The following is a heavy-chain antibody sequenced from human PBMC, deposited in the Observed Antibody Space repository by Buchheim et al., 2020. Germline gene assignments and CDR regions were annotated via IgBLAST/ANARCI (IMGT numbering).Heavy chain of an antibody. D-gene: IGHD2-2*01. CDR3: ARGADIVVVPAAIGYYMDV. J-gene: IGHJ6*03. V-gene: IGHV4-59*01. CDR1: GGSIYSYY. CDR2: IYYSGST. Sequence: QVQLQESGPGLVKPSETLSLTCTVSGGSIYSYYWTWIRQPPGKGLEWIGHIYYSGSTNYTPSLTSRVTISVDTSKNQFSLKLSSVTAADTAVYYCARGADIVVVPAAIGYYMDVWGKGTT.